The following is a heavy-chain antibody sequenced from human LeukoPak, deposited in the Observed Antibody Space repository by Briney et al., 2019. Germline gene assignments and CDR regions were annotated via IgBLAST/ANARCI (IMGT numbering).Heavy chain of an antibody. CDR2: IYYIGTT. D-gene: IGHD7-27*01. V-gene: IGHV4-31*03. Sequence: PSETLSLTCTVSGGSITSGGYYWSWIRQLPGKGLEWIGYIYYIGTTSYNPSLKSRLTISLDTSENQFSLKLSSVTAADTAVYYCARGSTGDKSNNWGQGTLVTVSS. CDR1: GGSITSGGYY. J-gene: IGHJ4*02. CDR3: ARGSTGDKSNN.